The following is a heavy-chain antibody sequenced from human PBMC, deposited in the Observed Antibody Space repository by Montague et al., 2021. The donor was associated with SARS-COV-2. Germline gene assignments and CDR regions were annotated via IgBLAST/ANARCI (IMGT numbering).Heavy chain of an antibody. V-gene: IGHV3-21*01. D-gene: IGHD4-17*01. CDR3: ARDGWMTTMTTFDY. CDR1: GFTFNSYN. J-gene: IGHJ4*02. CDR2: ISTSTYI. Sequence: SLRLSCAASGFTFNSYNMNWVRRAPGKGLEWVSHISTSTYIDYADSVKGRFTISRDNAKSSLYLQMHSLRVEDTAVYYCARDGWMTTMTTFDYWGQGTLVTVSS.